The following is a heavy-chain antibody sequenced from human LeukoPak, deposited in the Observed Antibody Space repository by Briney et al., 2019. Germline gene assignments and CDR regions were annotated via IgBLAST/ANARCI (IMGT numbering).Heavy chain of an antibody. CDR1: GDSISIYF. J-gene: IGHJ4*02. CDR3: AKSVKGGGLFDY. CDR2: LYTSGST. D-gene: IGHD3-16*01. V-gene: IGHV4-4*07. Sequence: SETLSLTCTVSGDSISIYFWSWIRQPAGKGLEWIGRLYTSGSTHYNPSLKSRVTMSVDTSKNQFSLKLNSVTAADTAVYYCAKSVKGGGLFDYWGQGTLVTVSS.